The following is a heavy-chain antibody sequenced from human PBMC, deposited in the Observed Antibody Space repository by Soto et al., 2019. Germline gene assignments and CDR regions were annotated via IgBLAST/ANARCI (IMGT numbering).Heavy chain of an antibody. CDR3: ARDPGAFWSGYFDY. V-gene: IGHV1-3*01. CDR2: INGGNGNT. CDR1: GYTFTSSS. D-gene: IGHD3-3*01. J-gene: IGHJ4*02. Sequence: ASVKVSCKASGYTFTSSSMHWVRQAPGQRLEWMGWINGGNGNTKYSQRFQGRVTITRDTSASTAYMELSSLRSEDTAVYYWARDPGAFWSGYFDYWGQGTLVTVSS.